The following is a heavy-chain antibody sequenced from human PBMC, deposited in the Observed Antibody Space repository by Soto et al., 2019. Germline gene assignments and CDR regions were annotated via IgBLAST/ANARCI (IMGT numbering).Heavy chain of an antibody. D-gene: IGHD1-1*01. V-gene: IGHV1-46*01. CDR1: GYTFTSYY. Sequence: ASVKVSCKASGYTFTSYYMPWVRQAPGQGLEWMGIINPSGGSTNYAQKFQGRVTMTRHSSTSTVYMELSRLRSEATASYYCAYERSGEADTWPYWFDIGGQGTLETVFS. J-gene: IGHJ5*01. CDR3: AYERSGEADTWPYWFDI. CDR2: INPSGGST.